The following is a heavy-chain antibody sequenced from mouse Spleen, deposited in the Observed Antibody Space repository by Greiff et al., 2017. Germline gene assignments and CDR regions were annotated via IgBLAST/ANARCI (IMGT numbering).Heavy chain of an antibody. D-gene: IGHD2-14*01. CDR1: GYTFTSYW. J-gene: IGHJ3*01. V-gene: IGHV1-69*01. CDR3: ARRGSYYMYDGSWAY. Sequence: QVQLQQPGAELVMPGASVKLSCKASGYTFTSYWMHWVKQRPGQGLEWIGEIDPSDSYTNYNQKFKGKATLTVDKSSSTAYMQLSSLTSEDSAVYYCARRGSYYMYDGSWAYWGQGTLVTVSA. CDR2: IDPSDSYT.